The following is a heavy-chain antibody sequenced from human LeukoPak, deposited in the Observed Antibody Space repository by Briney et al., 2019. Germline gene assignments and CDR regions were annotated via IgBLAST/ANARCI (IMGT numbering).Heavy chain of an antibody. V-gene: IGHV4-34*01. CDR3: ARAHYGSGTYYKF. CDR1: GGSFSGYY. CDR2: INHSGST. Sequence: SETLSLTCAVYGGSFSGYYWSWIRQTPGKGLEWIGEINHSGSTNYNPSLKSRVTISVDTSKNQFSLKLSSVTAADTAVYYCARAHYGSGTYYKFWGQGTLVNVSS. J-gene: IGHJ4*02. D-gene: IGHD3-10*01.